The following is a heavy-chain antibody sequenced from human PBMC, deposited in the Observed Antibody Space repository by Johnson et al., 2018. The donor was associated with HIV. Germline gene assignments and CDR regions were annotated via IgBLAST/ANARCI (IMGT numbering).Heavy chain of an antibody. CDR2: INWNGGST. Sequence: VQLVESGGGVVRPGGSLRLSCAASGFTFDDHGMSWVRQAPGKGLEWVSGINWNGGSTGHADSVTGRFTISKDDSKNTVYLQMNSLRAEDTAVYYCARKGPTSGRADAFDLWGQGTMVTV. V-gene: IGHV3-20*04. CDR3: ARKGPTSGRADAFDL. CDR1: GFTFDDHG. J-gene: IGHJ3*01.